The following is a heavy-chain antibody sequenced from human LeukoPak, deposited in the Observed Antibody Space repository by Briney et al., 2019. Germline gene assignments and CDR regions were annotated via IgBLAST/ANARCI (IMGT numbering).Heavy chain of an antibody. CDR1: GISISSYY. CDR3: AKSRGTTIFDF. V-gene: IGHV4-59*01. Sequence: SETLSLTCTVSGISISSYYWNWIRLSPGRGLEWIGYISYGGTTSYSPSLKSRITMSIDTSKNQFSLKLSSVTAADAAVYYCAKSRGTTIFDFWGQGTLVTVSS. CDR2: ISYGGTT. D-gene: IGHD3-16*01. J-gene: IGHJ4*02.